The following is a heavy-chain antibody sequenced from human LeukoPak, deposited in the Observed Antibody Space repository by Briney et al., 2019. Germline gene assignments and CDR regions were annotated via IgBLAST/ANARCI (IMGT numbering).Heavy chain of an antibody. J-gene: IGHJ3*02. Sequence: PSETLSLTCTASGGSISPYYWSWIRQTPGKGLEWIGYIYYSGNANHNPSLRSRVTISVDTSKNQFSLKLTSMTAADTAVYYCVRERDHPDTWGQGTMVTVSS. V-gene: IGHV4-59*01. CDR1: GGSISPYY. CDR2: IYYSGNA. CDR3: VRERDHPDT.